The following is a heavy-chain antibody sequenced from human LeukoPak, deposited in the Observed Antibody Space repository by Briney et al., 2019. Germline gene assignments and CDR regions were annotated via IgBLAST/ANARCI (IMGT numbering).Heavy chain of an antibody. CDR2: ISSSSSVI. CDR1: GFTFSSYS. D-gene: IGHD5-18*01. J-gene: IGHJ4*02. V-gene: IGHV3-48*01. Sequence: GGSLRLSCAASGFTFSSYSMNWVRQAPGKGLEWVSYISSSSSVIDYADSVKGRFTISRDNAKNSLYLQMNSLRAEDTAFYYCARARGYSYGYSDYWGQGTLVTFSP. CDR3: ARARGYSYGYSDY.